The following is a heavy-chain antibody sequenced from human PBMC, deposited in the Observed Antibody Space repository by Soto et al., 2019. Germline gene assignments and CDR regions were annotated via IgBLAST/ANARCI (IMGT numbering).Heavy chain of an antibody. J-gene: IGHJ4*02. CDR1: GITVSSNY. CDR3: AGSMVTAIQIDY. D-gene: IGHD2-21*02. Sequence: EVQLVESGGGLVQPGGSLRLSCAASGITVSSNYMSWVRQAPGKGLEWVSLIYGGGSTYYADSVKGRFTISRDNSKHTLYRQMNSLRAEDTAVYYCAGSMVTAIQIDYWGQGTLVTVSS. CDR2: IYGGGST. V-gene: IGHV3-66*01.